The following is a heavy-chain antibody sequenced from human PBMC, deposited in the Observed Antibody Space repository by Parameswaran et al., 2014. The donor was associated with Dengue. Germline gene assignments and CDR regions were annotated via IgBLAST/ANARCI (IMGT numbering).Heavy chain of an antibody. CDR3: ARGVVSAAVKTSPKLYFDL. J-gene: IGHJ2*01. Sequence: RWIRQPPGKGLEWIGEINHSGSTNYNPSLKSRVTISVDTSKNQFSLKLSSVTAADTAVYYCARGVVSAAVKTSPKLYFDLWGRGTLVTVSS. V-gene: IGHV4-34*01. CDR2: INHSGST. D-gene: IGHD6-13*01.